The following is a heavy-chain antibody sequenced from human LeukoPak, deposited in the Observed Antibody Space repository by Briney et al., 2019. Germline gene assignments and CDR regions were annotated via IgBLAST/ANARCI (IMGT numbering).Heavy chain of an antibody. V-gene: IGHV4-59*08. D-gene: IGHD6-13*01. CDR2: IYYSGST. Sequence: PSETLSLTCTVSGGSISSYYWSWIRQPPGKGLEWIGYIYYSGSTNYNPSLKSRVTISVDTSKNQFSLKMSSVTAADTAVYYCARGQQLVKYFDYWGQGTLVTVSS. J-gene: IGHJ4*02. CDR3: ARGQQLVKYFDY. CDR1: GGSISSYY.